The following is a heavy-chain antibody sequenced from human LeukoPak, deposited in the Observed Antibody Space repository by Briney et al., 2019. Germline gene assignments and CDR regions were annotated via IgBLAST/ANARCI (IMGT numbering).Heavy chain of an antibody. Sequence: SETLSLTCAVYGGSFSGYYWSWIRQPPGKGLEWIGEINHSGSTNYNPFLKSRVTISVDTSKNQFSLKLSSVTAADTAVYYCARGLGSGSNGWGQGTLVTVSS. CDR3: ARGLGSGSNG. D-gene: IGHD2-8*01. CDR2: INHSGST. V-gene: IGHV4-34*01. J-gene: IGHJ4*02. CDR1: GGSFSGYY.